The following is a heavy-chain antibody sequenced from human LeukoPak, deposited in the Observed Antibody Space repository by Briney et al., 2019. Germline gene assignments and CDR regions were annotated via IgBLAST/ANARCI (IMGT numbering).Heavy chain of an antibody. V-gene: IGHV3-23*01. CDR3: AKGFSSSSYSGLDF. D-gene: IGHD2-15*01. J-gene: IGHJ4*02. CDR1: GFTFSSYA. CDR2: ISGSGAET. Sequence: GGSLRLSCAASGFTFSSYAMTWVRQAPGKELEWVSVISGSGAETFYAGSVQGRFTVSRDTSKNAVYLQMNSLRVEDAAIYFCAKGFSSSSYSGLDFWGQGTLVTVSS.